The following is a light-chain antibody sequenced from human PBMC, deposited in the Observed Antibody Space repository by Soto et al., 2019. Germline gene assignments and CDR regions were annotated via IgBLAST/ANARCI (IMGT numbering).Light chain of an antibody. CDR1: QSLLHSNGYSY. Sequence: IVMTQSPLSLPVTPGESASISCSSRQSLLHSNGYSYLDWYLQKPGQSPQLLISLAYYRDSGVPDRFSGSGSGTDFTLKISRVEAEDVGLYDCLQALQKPPCTFGQGTKLEI. CDR2: LAY. J-gene: IGKJ2*02. V-gene: IGKV2-28*01. CDR3: LQALQKPPCT.